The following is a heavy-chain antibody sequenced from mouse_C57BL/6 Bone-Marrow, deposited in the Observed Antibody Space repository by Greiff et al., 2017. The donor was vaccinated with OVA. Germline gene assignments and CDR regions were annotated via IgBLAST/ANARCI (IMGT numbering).Heavy chain of an antibody. Sequence: QVQLKESGPELVKPGASVKISCKASGYAFSSSWMNWVKQRPGKGLEWIGRIYPGDGDTNYNGKFKGKATLTADKYSSTAYMQLSSLTSEDSAVYFCATPYYYGSSYYWCQGTTLTVSS. J-gene: IGHJ2*01. CDR2: IYPGDGDT. V-gene: IGHV1-82*01. CDR3: ATPYYYGSSYY. D-gene: IGHD1-1*01. CDR1: GYAFSSSW.